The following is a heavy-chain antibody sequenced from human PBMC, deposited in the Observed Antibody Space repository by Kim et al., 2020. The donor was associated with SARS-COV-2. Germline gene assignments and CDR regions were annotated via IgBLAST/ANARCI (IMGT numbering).Heavy chain of an antibody. J-gene: IGHJ4*02. CDR3: ATSVAGTVRGGGG. Sequence: SETLSLTCAVYGGSFSGYYWSWIRQPPGKGLEWIGEINHSGSTNYNPSLKSRVTISVDTSKNQFSLKLSSVTAADTAVYYCATSVAGTVRGGGGWGQGTLVTVSS. D-gene: IGHD6-19*01. V-gene: IGHV4-34*01. CDR2: INHSGST. CDR1: GGSFSGYY.